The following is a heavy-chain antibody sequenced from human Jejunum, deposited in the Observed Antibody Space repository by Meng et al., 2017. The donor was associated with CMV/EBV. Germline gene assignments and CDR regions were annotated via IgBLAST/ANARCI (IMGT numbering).Heavy chain of an antibody. Sequence: GFTFTTYAMSWVRQSPGKGLEWVSAISGGGGSTKNSDSVKGRFTISRDNSNNMAFLQMDSLRAEDTAIYYCAKARSTNWYDAFDIWGQGTMVTVSS. J-gene: IGHJ3*02. D-gene: IGHD1-1*01. CDR2: ISGGGGST. CDR1: GFTFTTYA. CDR3: AKARSTNWYDAFDI. V-gene: IGHV3-23*01.